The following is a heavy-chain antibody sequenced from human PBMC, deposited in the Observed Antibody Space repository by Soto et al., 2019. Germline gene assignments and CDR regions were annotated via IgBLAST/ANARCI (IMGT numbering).Heavy chain of an antibody. CDR3: ARESHDSPTGRPCVLYFDL. CDR1: VGSFSGYY. CDR2: INARGSI. Sequence: QVQLPQWGAGQLRPLETLSLTCGVSVGSFSGYYWAWIRQSPGKGLEWIGEINARGSINYNPSLKRRVSISVDTSKNHYSLNLGSVPSADTAVYYCARESHDSPTGRPCVLYFDLWGRGTLVTVSS. D-gene: IGHD3-9*01. V-gene: IGHV4-34*01. J-gene: IGHJ2*01.